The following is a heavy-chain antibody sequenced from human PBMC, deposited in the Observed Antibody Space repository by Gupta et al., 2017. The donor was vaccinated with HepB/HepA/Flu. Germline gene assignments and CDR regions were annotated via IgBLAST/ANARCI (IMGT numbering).Heavy chain of an antibody. Sequence: EVHLLESGGDLVQPGGCLRLSCAASGFTFSTYAMSWVRQAPGKGLEWVSAISGSGGSPYYADSVKGRFTISRDNSKNTLYLQMNSLRAEDTAVYYCAKDPGNGGNSVGTWGQGTLVTVSS. CDR2: ISGSGGSP. CDR3: AKDPGNGGNSVGT. CDR1: GFTFSTYA. J-gene: IGHJ5*02. D-gene: IGHD4-23*01. V-gene: IGHV3-23*01.